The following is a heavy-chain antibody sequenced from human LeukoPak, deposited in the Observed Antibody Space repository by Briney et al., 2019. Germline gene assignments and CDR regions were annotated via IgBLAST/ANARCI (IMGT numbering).Heavy chain of an antibody. Sequence: SETLSLTCAVSAASISNYYWSWIRQAPGKGLEWIGYVSTSGSTNYNPSLKSRVSISLDTSKNRFSLNLNFVTAADTAVYYCASPRSGYRYTFNYWGQGALVTVSS. D-gene: IGHD3-22*01. CDR2: VSTSGST. CDR1: AASISNYY. V-gene: IGHV4-4*09. CDR3: ASPRSGYRYTFNY. J-gene: IGHJ4*02.